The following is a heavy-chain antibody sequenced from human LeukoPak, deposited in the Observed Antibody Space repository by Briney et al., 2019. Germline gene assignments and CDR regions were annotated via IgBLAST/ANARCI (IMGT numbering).Heavy chain of an antibody. CDR3: ARCHTIFGVVIRGGAFDI. CDR1: GGSISSYY. CDR2: IYYSGST. D-gene: IGHD3-3*01. V-gene: IGHV4-59*12. Sequence: PSETLSLTCTVSGGSISSYYWSWIRQPPGKGLEWIGYIYYSGSTNYNPSLKSRVTISVDTSKNQFSLKLSSVTAADTAVYYCARCHTIFGVVIRGGAFDIWGQGTMVTVSS. J-gene: IGHJ3*02.